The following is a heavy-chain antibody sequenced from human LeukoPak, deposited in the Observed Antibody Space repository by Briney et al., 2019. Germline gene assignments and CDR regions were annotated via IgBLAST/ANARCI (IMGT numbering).Heavy chain of an antibody. CDR2: INSDGSST. D-gene: IGHD2-8*01. CDR3: ARTNNYYGMDV. CDR1: GFTFSGYW. V-gene: IGHV3-74*01. Sequence: GGSLRLSCAASGFTFSGYWMHWVRQAPGKGLVWVSRINSDGSSTSYADSVKGRFTISRDNAKNTLYLQMNSLRAEDTAVYYCARTNNYYGMDVWGQGTTVTVSS. J-gene: IGHJ6*02.